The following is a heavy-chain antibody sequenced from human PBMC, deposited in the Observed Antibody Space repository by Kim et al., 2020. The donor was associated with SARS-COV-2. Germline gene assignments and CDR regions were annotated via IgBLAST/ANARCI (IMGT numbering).Heavy chain of an antibody. CDR2: IYYGGTT. V-gene: IGHV4-39*01. J-gene: IGHJ5*02. CDR1: GDSLSSGSRA. D-gene: IGHD2-15*01. CDR3: TRPRDMTFDP. Sequence: SETLSLTCNVSGDSLSSGSRAWGWIRQPPGKGLEWLGSIYYGGTTYYNPSLKSRLTMSMDKSENQFSLRLSSVTATDTAVYYCTRPRDMTFDPWGQGILVTVSS.